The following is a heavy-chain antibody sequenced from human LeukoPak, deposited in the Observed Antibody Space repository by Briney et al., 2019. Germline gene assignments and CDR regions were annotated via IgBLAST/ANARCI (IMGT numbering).Heavy chain of an antibody. V-gene: IGHV4-59*01. CDR1: GGSISSYY. D-gene: IGHD3-10*01. CDR2: IYYSGST. J-gene: IGHJ5*02. CDR3: ARGGTGAWFDP. Sequence: PSETLSLTCTVSGGSISSYYGSWIRQPPRKGLEWIGYIYYSGSTNYNPSLKSRVTISVDTSKNQFSLKLSSVPAADTAVYYCARGGTGAWFDPWGQGTLVTVSS.